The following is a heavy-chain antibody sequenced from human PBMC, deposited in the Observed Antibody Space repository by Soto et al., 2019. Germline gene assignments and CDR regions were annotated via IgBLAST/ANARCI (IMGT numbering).Heavy chain of an antibody. CDR3: ASSAHSSIFDY. J-gene: IGHJ4*02. D-gene: IGHD6-19*01. Sequence: EVQLVESGGGLVQPGGSLRLSCAASGFTFSSHWIGWVRQAPGKGLEWVANIEQDGSDKYYVDSVKGRFTISRDNAKNSLYLQMNNLRAEDAAAYYCASSAHSSIFDYWGQGTLATVSS. V-gene: IGHV3-7*01. CDR1: GFTFSSHW. CDR2: IEQDGSDK.